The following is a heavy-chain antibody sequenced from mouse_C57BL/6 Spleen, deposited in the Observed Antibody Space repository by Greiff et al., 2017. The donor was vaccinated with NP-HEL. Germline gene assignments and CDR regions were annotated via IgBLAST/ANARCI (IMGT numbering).Heavy chain of an antibody. CDR1: GYTFTDYY. CDR3: AGDYYGQGFAY. D-gene: IGHD1-1*01. J-gene: IGHJ3*01. CDR2: INPNNGGT. V-gene: IGHV1-26*01. Sequence: EVQLQQSGPELVKPGASVKISCKASGYTFTDYYMNWVKQSHGKSLEWIGDINPNNGGTSYNQKFKGKATLTVDKSSSTAYMELRSLTSEDSAVYYCAGDYYGQGFAYWGQGTLVTVSA.